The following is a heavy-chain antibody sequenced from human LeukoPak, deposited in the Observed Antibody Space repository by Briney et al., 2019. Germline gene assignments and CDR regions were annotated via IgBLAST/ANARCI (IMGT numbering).Heavy chain of an antibody. J-gene: IGHJ5*02. CDR3: ASIAARLGNWFDP. CDR1: GFTFSSYA. V-gene: IGHV3-30-3*01. D-gene: IGHD6-6*01. Sequence: GRSLRLSRAASGFTFSSYAMHWVRQAPGKGLEWVAVISYDGSNKYYADSVKGRFTISRDNSKNTLYLQMNSLRAEDTAVYYCASIAARLGNWFDPWGQGTLVTVSS. CDR2: ISYDGSNK.